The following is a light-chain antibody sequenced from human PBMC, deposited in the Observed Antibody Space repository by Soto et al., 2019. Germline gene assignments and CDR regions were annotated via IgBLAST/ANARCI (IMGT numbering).Light chain of an antibody. CDR2: DNN. Sequence: QSVLTQPPSVSGAPGQRVTISSTGSSSNIGAGYDVHWYQQLPGTAPKLLISDNNNRPSGFPDRFSGSKSDTSASLAITGLQAEDEADYYCLSYDSSLSTWVFGGGTKLTVL. CDR1: SSNIGAGYD. CDR3: LSYDSSLSTWV. V-gene: IGLV1-40*01. J-gene: IGLJ3*02.